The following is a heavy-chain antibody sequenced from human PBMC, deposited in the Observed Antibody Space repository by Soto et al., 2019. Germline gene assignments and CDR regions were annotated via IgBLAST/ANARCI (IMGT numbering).Heavy chain of an antibody. D-gene: IGHD2-15*01. Sequence: EVQLVESGGGLVQPGGSLRFSCAASGFTFSSYGMNWVRQAPGKGLEWVSYISNSSATIYYPDSVKGRFTISRDNDENTLSLQMNSLRDEDTAVYYCARDGGDCSGGTYYSNYFDCWGQGTLVTVSS. CDR2: ISNSSATI. V-gene: IGHV3-48*02. CDR1: GFTFSSYG. J-gene: IGHJ4*02. CDR3: ARDGGDCSGGTYYSNYFDC.